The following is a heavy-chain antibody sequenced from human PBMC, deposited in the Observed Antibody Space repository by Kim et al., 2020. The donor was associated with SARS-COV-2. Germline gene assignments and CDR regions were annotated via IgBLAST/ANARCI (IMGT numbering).Heavy chain of an antibody. CDR2: IYTGAVST. CDR1: GFTFSSYG. V-gene: IGHV3-23*03. Sequence: GGSLRLSCTASGFTFSSYGMNWVRQAPGKGLEWVSVIYTGAVSTYYADSVKGRFTISRDDSKNTLYLQMNSLRAEDTAVYYCVKDSGGGYYYYYGMDFWG. J-gene: IGHJ6*01. D-gene: IGHD3-10*01. CDR3: VKDSGGGYYYYYGMDF.